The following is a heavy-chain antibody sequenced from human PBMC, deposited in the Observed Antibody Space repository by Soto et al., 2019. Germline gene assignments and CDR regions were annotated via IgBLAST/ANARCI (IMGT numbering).Heavy chain of an antibody. CDR3: ARDNGYDHPSYYYGMDV. J-gene: IGHJ6*02. Sequence: QVQLQESGPGLVKPSQTLSLTCTVSGGSISSGGYYWSWIRQHPGKGLEWIGYIYYSGSTYYNPSLKSRVTISVDTSKNQLSLKLSSVTTADTAVYYCARDNGYDHPSYYYGMDVWGQGTTVTVSS. CDR1: GGSISSGGYY. D-gene: IGHD5-12*01. V-gene: IGHV4-31*03. CDR2: IYYSGST.